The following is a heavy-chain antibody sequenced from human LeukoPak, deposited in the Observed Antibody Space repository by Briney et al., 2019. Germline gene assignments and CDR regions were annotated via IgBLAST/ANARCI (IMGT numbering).Heavy chain of an antibody. J-gene: IGHJ4*02. CDR3: ARLSTGDEAIDY. Sequence: SETLSLTCTVSGGSISSYYWSWIRQPPGKGLEWIGYIYYSGSTYYNPSLKSRVTISVDTSKNQFSLKLSSVTAADTAVYYCARLSTGDEAIDYWGQGTLVTVSS. CDR2: IYYSGST. CDR1: GGSISSYY. D-gene: IGHD7-27*01. V-gene: IGHV4-59*08.